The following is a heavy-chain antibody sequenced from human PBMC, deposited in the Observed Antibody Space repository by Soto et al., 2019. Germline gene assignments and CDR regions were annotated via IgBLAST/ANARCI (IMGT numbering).Heavy chain of an antibody. CDR3: AKDPTYYFCSGWFDP. J-gene: IGHJ5*02. V-gene: IGHV3-23*01. CDR1: GFTFSSYA. D-gene: IGHD3-10*01. CDR2: ISGSSDTT. Sequence: SGGSLRLSCAASGFTFSSYAMSWVRQAPGKGLEWVSAISGSSDTTYYADSVKGRFTISRDNSKNTLYLQMNSLRAEDTAVYFCAKDPTYYFCSGWFDPWGQGTLVTVSS.